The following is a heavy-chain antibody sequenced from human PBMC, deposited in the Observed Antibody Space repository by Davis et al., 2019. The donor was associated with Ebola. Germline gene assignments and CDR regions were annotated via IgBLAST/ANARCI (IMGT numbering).Heavy chain of an antibody. CDR3: ARDGRGYYFDH. CDR2: IYFNGNT. D-gene: IGHD5-12*01. Sequence: SETLSLTCTVSGGTIGTFYWSWIRQPPGKALEWIGYIYFNGNTHYSPSLKSRVTISLDTSNNQVSLKMTSLTAADTAVYYCARDGRGYYFDHWGQGTLVTVSS. V-gene: IGHV4-59*01. J-gene: IGHJ4*02. CDR1: GGTIGTFY.